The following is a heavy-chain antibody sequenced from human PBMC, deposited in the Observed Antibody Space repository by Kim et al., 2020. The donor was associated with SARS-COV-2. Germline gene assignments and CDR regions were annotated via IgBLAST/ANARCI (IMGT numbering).Heavy chain of an antibody. J-gene: IGHJ4*02. Sequence: GNTNDLKKLQGRVTMTTDTSTNTAYMDLRSLTSDDTAVYYCARDAGSYEMWGQGTLVTVSS. CDR2: GNT. V-gene: IGHV1-18*01. D-gene: IGHD3-10*01. CDR3: ARDAGSYEM.